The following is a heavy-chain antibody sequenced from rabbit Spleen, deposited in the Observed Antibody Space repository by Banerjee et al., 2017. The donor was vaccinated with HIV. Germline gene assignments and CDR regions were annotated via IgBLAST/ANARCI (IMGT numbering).Heavy chain of an antibody. V-gene: IGHV1S7*01. CDR2: IDPVFGIT. Sequence: QLKESGGGLVQPGGSLKVSCIGSGFDFSSYYMSWVRQAPGKGLEWIGYIDPVFGITYYANWVNGRFSISRENAQNTVLLQMTSLTAADTATYFCARDGAGGSYFALWGPGTLVTVS. CDR3: ARDGAGGSYFAL. J-gene: IGHJ4*01. D-gene: IGHD8-1*01. CDR1: GFDFSSYY.